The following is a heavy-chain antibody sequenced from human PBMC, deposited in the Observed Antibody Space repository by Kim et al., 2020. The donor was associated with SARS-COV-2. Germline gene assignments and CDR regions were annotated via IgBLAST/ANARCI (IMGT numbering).Heavy chain of an antibody. J-gene: IGHJ4*02. Sequence: SETLSLICTVSGGSISSYYWMWIRQPAGKGLEWIGRIYSSGSTSNNPSLQSRVTMSVDMSKNQFSLQLSSVTAADTAVYYCARGSGATASVPDYWGQGTLVTVSS. CDR1: GGSISSYY. CDR2: IYSSGST. D-gene: IGHD1-26*01. V-gene: IGHV4-4*07. CDR3: ARGSGATASVPDY.